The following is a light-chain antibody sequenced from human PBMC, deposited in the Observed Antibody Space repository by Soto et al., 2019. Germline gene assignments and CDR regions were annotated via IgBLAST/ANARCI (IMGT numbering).Light chain of an antibody. V-gene: IGKV1-5*03. CDR1: QSISNS. J-gene: IGKJ4*01. CDR3: RQYVSYPVT. Sequence: DIQMTQSPSTLSASVGDRVTITCRASQSISNSLAWYQQKPGKAPKLLIYKASSLESGVPSRFSGSGSGTELTLTISSRQSDDFAAYYCRQYVSYPVTFGGGTKVEMK. CDR2: KAS.